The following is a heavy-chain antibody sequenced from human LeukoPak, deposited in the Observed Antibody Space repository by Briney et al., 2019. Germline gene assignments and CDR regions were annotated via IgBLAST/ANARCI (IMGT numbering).Heavy chain of an antibody. CDR2: FYHGGST. CDR3: AREDYDDSGGWYFDL. D-gene: IGHD3-3*01. CDR1: GYSISTGYY. J-gene: IGHJ2*01. V-gene: IGHV4-38-2*02. Sequence: SETLSLTCTVSGYSISTGYYWDWIRQPPGKGLEWIGTFYHGGSTYYNPSLKSRVTISVDKSKNQFSLKLSSVTAADTAVYYCAREDYDDSGGWYFDLWGRGTLVTVSS.